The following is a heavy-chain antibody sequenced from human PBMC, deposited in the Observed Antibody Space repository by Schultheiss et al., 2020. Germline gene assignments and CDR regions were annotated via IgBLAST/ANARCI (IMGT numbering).Heavy chain of an antibody. V-gene: IGHV3-30*18. CDR3: AKDRNHRLMTTVNY. CDR1: GFTFSSYA. Sequence: GASLRLSCAASGFTFSSYAMSWVRQAPGKGLEWVAVISYDGSNKYYADSVKGRFTISRDNSKNTLYLQMNSLRAEDTAVYYCAKDRNHRLMTTVNYWGQGTLVTVS. D-gene: IGHD4-17*01. CDR2: ISYDGSNK. J-gene: IGHJ4*02.